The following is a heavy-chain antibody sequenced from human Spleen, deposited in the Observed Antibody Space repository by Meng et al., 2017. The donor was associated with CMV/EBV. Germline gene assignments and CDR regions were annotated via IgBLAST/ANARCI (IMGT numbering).Heavy chain of an antibody. Sequence: SGEVTCKASGYTITGYYMHWVRQAPGQGLEWMGWINPKSGGTNYAQKFQGGVTMTRDTYISTAYMELSRLRSDDTAVYYCARDQAVLAYKYYYYGMDVWGQGTTVTVSS. D-gene: IGHD2/OR15-2a*01. CDR2: INPKSGGT. V-gene: IGHV1-2*02. CDR1: GYTITGYY. J-gene: IGHJ6*02. CDR3: ARDQAVLAYKYYYYGMDV.